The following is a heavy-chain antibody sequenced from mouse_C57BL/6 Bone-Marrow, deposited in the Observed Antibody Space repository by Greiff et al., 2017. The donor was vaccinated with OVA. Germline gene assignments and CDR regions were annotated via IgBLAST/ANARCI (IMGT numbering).Heavy chain of an antibody. Sequence: QVQLQQPGAELVKPGASVKMSCKASGYTFTSYWITWVKQRPGQGLEWIGDIYPGSGSTNYNEKFKSKATLTVDTSSSTAYMQLSSLTSEDSAVYYCARGIYDDYDGYFDYWGQGTTLTVSS. J-gene: IGHJ2*01. V-gene: IGHV1-55*01. D-gene: IGHD2-4*01. CDR3: ARGIYDDYDGYFDY. CDR2: IYPGSGST. CDR1: GYTFTSYW.